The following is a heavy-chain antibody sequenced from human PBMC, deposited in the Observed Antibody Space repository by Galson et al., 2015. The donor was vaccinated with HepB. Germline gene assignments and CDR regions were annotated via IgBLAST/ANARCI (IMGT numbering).Heavy chain of an antibody. Sequence: SLRLSCAASGFTFSSYAMSWVRQAPGKGLEWVSAISGSGGSTYYADSVKGRFTISRDNSKNTLYLQMNSLRAEDTAVYYCEKEGAVAGYGMDVWGQGTTVTVSS. CDR3: EKEGAVAGYGMDV. D-gene: IGHD6-19*01. V-gene: IGHV3-23*01. CDR1: GFTFSSYA. J-gene: IGHJ6*02. CDR2: ISGSGGST.